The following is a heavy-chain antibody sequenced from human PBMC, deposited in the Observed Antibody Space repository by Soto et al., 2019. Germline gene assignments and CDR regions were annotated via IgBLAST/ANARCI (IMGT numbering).Heavy chain of an antibody. V-gene: IGHV3-9*01. D-gene: IGHD6-13*01. CDR3: AKDPIRKGSYSRSDDAFDI. Sequence: GGSLRLSCAASGFTFDDYAMHWVRQAPGKGLEWVSGISWNSGSIGYADSVKGRFTISRDNAKNSLYLQMNSLRAEDTALYYCAKDPIRKGSYSRSDDAFDIWGQGTMVTVSS. J-gene: IGHJ3*02. CDR1: GFTFDDYA. CDR2: ISWNSGSI.